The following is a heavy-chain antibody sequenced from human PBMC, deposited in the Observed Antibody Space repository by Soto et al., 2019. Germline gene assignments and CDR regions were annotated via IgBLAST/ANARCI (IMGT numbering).Heavy chain of an antibody. CDR3: ARDIGPDSSGWTRRKQGAFDI. D-gene: IGHD6-19*01. CDR1: GFTFSDYY. Sequence: PGGSLRLSCAASGFTFSDYYMSWIRQAPGKGLEWVSYISSSGSTIYYADSVKGRFTISRDNAKNSLYLQMNSLRAEDTAVYYCARDIGPDSSGWTRRKQGAFDIWGQGTMVTVSS. V-gene: IGHV3-11*01. J-gene: IGHJ3*02. CDR2: ISSSGSTI.